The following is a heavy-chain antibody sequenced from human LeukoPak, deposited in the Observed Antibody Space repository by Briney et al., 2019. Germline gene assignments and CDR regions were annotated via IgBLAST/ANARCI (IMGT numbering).Heavy chain of an antibody. D-gene: IGHD2-2*01. Sequence: PGGSLRLSCAASGFTLSDSAMHWVRQTSDKGLEWVGRIRSKTNSYATEYAASVKGRFTISRDDSKNTVYLQLNSLKTEDTAVYYCARDLISSYCGTTTCHPNYYFDYWGQGTLVTVSS. CDR3: ARDLISSYCGTTTCHPNYYFDY. CDR2: IRSKTNSYAT. V-gene: IGHV3-73*01. CDR1: GFTLSDSA. J-gene: IGHJ4*02.